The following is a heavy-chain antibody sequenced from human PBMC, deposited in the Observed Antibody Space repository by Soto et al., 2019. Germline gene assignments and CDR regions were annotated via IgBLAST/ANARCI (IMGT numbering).Heavy chain of an antibody. CDR2: ISYDGSNK. Sequence: GGSLRLSCAASGFTFSSYGMHWVRQAPGKGLEWVAVISYDGSNKYYADSVKGRFTISRDNSKNTLYLQMNSLRAEDTAVYYCAKGLDYYGSGSYYKRAVLGMDVWGQGTTVTVSS. J-gene: IGHJ6*02. CDR1: GFTFSSYG. CDR3: AKGLDYYGSGSYYKRAVLGMDV. D-gene: IGHD3-10*01. V-gene: IGHV3-30*18.